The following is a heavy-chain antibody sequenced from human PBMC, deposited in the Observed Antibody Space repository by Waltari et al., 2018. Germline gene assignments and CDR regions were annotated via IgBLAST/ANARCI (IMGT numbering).Heavy chain of an antibody. D-gene: IGHD4-17*01. Sequence: VQLQESGPGLVKPSQTLSLTCTVSGGSISSGSYYWSWIRQHAGKGLEWIGYIYTMGSTNYNPSLSSPFTISLDTATNHFSLKLSSVPAAATAVYYCATYSGGGDYGRYFDYWGQGTLVTVSS. CDR3: ATYSGGGDYGRYFDY. J-gene: IGHJ4*02. V-gene: IGHV4-61*09. CDR1: GGSISSGSYY. CDR2: IYTMGST.